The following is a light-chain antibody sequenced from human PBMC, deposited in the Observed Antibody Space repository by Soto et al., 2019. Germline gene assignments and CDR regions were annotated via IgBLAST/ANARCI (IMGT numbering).Light chain of an antibody. Sequence: QSALTQPASVSGSPGQSITISCTGTSSDIGAYNFVSWYLQHPGKAPKLMLYDVNIRPAGVSNRFSGSKSGNTASLTISGLQAEDEADYYCTSWTTSTTMIFGGGTQLTVL. J-gene: IGLJ2*01. CDR2: DVN. V-gene: IGLV2-14*03. CDR3: TSWTTSTTMI. CDR1: SSDIGAYNF.